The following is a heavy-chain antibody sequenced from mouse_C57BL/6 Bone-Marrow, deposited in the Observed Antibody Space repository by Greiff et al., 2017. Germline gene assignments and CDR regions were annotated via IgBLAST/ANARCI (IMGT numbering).Heavy chain of an antibody. CDR2: IHPSDSDT. CDR1: GYTFTSYW. Sequence: QVQLKQPGAELVKPGASVKVSCKASGYTFTSYWMHWVKQRPGQGLEWIGRIHPSDSDTNYNQKFKGKATLTVDKSSSTAYMQLSNLTSGDSAVYYCEINYYGSSPYWYFDVWGTGTTVTVSS. D-gene: IGHD1-1*01. J-gene: IGHJ1*03. V-gene: IGHV1-74*01. CDR3: EINYYGSSPYWYFDV.